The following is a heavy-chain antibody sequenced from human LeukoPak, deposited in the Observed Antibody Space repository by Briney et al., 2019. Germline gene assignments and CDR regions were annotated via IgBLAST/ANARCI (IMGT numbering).Heavy chain of an antibody. CDR1: GYTFTGFY. V-gene: IGHV1-2*02. Sequence: ASVKVSCKASGYTFTGFYMHWVRHAPGQGLEWMGWINPNSGGTNYAQKFQGRVTMTRDTSISTAYMELSRLRSDDTAVYYCARGTLFPAAMRTYFDYWGQGPLVTVSS. D-gene: IGHD2-2*01. CDR2: INPNSGGT. CDR3: ARGTLFPAAMRTYFDY. J-gene: IGHJ4*02.